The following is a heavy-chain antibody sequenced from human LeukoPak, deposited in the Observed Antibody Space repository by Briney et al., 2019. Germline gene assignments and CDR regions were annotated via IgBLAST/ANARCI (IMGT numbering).Heavy chain of an antibody. V-gene: IGHV4-30-2*01. D-gene: IGHD3-9*01. Sequence: SETLSLTCAVSGGSISSGGYSWSWIWQPPGKGLEWIGYIYHSGSTYYNPSLKSRVTISVDRSKNQFSLKLSSVTAADTAVYYCARGYYDILTGYYPPHFDYWGQGTLVTVSS. J-gene: IGHJ4*02. CDR2: IYHSGST. CDR1: GGSISSGGYS. CDR3: ARGYYDILTGYYPPHFDY.